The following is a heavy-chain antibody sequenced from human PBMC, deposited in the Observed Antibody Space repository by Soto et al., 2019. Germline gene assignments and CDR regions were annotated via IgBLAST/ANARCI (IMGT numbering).Heavy chain of an antibody. V-gene: IGHV4-34*01. D-gene: IGHD4-17*01. Sequence: QVQLQEWGAGLLKPSETLSLTCSVYGGSVSGYFWSWIRQPPGRGLEWLGQIYYSGSTSYKPSRKSRLSISVDTSKSQLSLKMTSVTAADTAVYYCARHYGRAFDIWGQGTMVTVSS. CDR3: ARHYGRAFDI. CDR1: GGSVSGYF. CDR2: IYYSGST. J-gene: IGHJ3*02.